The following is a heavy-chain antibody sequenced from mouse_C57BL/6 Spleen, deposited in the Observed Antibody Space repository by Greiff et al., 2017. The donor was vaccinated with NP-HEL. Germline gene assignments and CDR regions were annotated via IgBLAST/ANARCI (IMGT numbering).Heavy chain of an antibody. J-gene: IGHJ3*01. Sequence: DVMLVESGGGLVKPGGSLKLSCAASGFTFSSYAMSWVRQTPEKRLEWVATISDGGSYIYYPDNVKGRFTISRDNAKNNLYLQMSHLKSEDTAMYYCARDPDYGNYGGAWFAYWGQGTLVTVSA. CDR2: ISDGGSYI. CDR3: ARDPDYGNYGGAWFAY. V-gene: IGHV5-4*01. CDR1: GFTFSSYA. D-gene: IGHD2-1*01.